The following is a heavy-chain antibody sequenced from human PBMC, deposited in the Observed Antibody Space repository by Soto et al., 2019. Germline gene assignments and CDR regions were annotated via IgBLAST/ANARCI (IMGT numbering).Heavy chain of an antibody. CDR2: ISYDGSNK. CDR3: ARDTQGYYYYGMDV. J-gene: IGHJ6*02. V-gene: IGHV3-30-3*01. CDR1: GFTFSSYA. Sequence: GGSLRLSCAASGFTFSSYAMHWVRQAPGKGLEWVAVISYDGSNKYYADSVKGRLTISRDNSKNTLYLQMNSLRAEDTAVYYCARDTQGYYYYGMDVWGQGTTVTVAS.